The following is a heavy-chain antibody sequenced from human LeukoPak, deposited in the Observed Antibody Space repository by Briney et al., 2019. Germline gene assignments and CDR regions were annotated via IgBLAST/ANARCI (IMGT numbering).Heavy chain of an antibody. V-gene: IGHV3-21*01. J-gene: IGHJ4*02. CDR1: GFTFSDYA. D-gene: IGHD3-22*01. CDR2: ISSSSNYI. Sequence: PGGSLRLSCAASGFTFSDYAMTWVRQAAGKGLEWVSSISSSSNYISYADSLKGRFIVSRDNAKNSVDLQMNSLRAEDTAVYYCARDSIEDYYDSSGYFDYWGQGILVTVSS. CDR3: ARDSIEDYYDSSGYFDY.